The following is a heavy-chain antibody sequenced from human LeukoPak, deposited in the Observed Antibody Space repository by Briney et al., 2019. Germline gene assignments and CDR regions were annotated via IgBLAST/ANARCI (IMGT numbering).Heavy chain of an antibody. CDR3: ARDLVAIVPEPGGFDY. J-gene: IGHJ4*02. D-gene: IGHD2/OR15-2a*01. Sequence: ASVKVSCKASGYSFTNYGISWVRQAPGQGLEWMGWISRHNGDTNYAQRFQGRVTMTTDTSTTTAYMELRSLRFDDTAVYYCARDLVAIVPEPGGFDYWGQGTLVTVFS. CDR2: ISRHNGDT. V-gene: IGHV1-18*01. CDR1: GYSFTNYG.